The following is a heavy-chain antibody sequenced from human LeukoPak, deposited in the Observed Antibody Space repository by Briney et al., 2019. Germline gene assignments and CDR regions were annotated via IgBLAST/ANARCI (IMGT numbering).Heavy chain of an antibody. D-gene: IGHD6-13*01. Sequence: ASVNVSCKASGYTFTSYAMNWVRQAPGQGLAWMGWINTNTGNPTYAQGFTGRFVFSLDNSVSTAYLQISSLKAEDTAVYYCARGLGSSWYRGVDYWGQGTLVTVSS. CDR3: ARGLGSSWYRGVDY. CDR2: INTNTGNP. J-gene: IGHJ4*02. CDR1: GYTFTSYA. V-gene: IGHV7-4-1*02.